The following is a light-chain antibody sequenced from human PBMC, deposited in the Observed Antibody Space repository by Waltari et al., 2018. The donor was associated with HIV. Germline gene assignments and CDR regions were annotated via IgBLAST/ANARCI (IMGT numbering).Light chain of an antibody. CDR3: SSYAGNSTFMV. CDR1: SRDVGSYKL. J-gene: IGLJ2*01. CDR2: DVN. V-gene: IGLV2-23*02. Sequence: QSALTQPASVSGSPGQSITISCTGTSRDVGSYKLVSWYQQHPGKAPRLMISDVNKRPSGVSNRFSGSKSDNTASLTISGLQAEDEADYYCSSYAGNSTFMVFGGGTKLTVL.